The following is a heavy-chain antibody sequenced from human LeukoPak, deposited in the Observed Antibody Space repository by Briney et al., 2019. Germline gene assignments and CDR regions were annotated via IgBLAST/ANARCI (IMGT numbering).Heavy chain of an antibody. Sequence: ASVKVSCKAPGYTFTSYHVHWVRQAPGQGLEWMGIINPSGGSTSYAQKFQGRVTMTRDTSTSTVYMELSSLRSEDTAVYYCAREASPGYDSSGYYYPYWGQGTLVTVSS. CDR3: AREASPGYDSSGYYYPY. CDR1: GYTFTSYH. CDR2: INPSGGST. V-gene: IGHV1-46*01. J-gene: IGHJ4*02. D-gene: IGHD3-22*01.